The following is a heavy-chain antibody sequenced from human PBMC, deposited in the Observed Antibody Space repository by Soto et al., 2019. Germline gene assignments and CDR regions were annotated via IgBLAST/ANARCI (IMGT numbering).Heavy chain of an antibody. CDR3: AKEMYPRTVLDSSSPWGDY. J-gene: IGHJ4*01. CDR1: GFTFSDYG. D-gene: IGHD6-6*01. Sequence: QVQLVESGGGVAQPGRSLRLSCAVSGFTFSDYGMHWVRQAPGKGLEWVAVVSYDGSYKYYADSVKGRFTVSRDLSGNTLFLQMNSLRIEDTAVYFCAKEMYPRTVLDSSSPWGDYWGHGTLVAVSS. V-gene: IGHV3-30*18. CDR2: VSYDGSYK.